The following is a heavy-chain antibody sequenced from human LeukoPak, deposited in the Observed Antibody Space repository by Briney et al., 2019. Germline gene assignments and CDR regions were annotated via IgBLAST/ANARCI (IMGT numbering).Heavy chain of an antibody. CDR1: GFTFSNYA. V-gene: IGHV3-23*01. Sequence: PGGSLRLSCAASGFTFSNYAMTWVRQAQGKGLQWVSAITGSGGSTYYADSVRGRFAISRDNSKSTLYLQMNSLRAEDTAVYYCATLMRGPTGYSGYGGEDYWGQGTLVTVSS. D-gene: IGHD5-12*01. CDR2: ITGSGGST. J-gene: IGHJ4*02. CDR3: ATLMRGPTGYSGYGGEDY.